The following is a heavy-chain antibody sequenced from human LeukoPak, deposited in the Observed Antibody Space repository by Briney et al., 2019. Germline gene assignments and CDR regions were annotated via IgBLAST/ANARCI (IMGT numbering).Heavy chain of an antibody. D-gene: IGHD1-14*01. V-gene: IGHV3-21*01. Sequence: GGSLRLSCAASGFTFSSFSMNWVRQAPGEGLEWVSSISSSSTYIYYADSVKGRFTISRDNAKNSLYLQMNSLRAEDTAVYYCARETTPGDYWGQGTLVTVSS. CDR3: ARETTPGDY. CDR1: GFTFSSFS. J-gene: IGHJ4*02. CDR2: ISSSSTYI.